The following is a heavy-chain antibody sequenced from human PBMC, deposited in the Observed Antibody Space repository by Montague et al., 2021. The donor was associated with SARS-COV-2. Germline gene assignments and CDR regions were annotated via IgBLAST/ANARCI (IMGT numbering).Heavy chain of an antibody. CDR1: GFTFSSYR. J-gene: IGHJ6*02. D-gene: IGHD3-16*02. CDR2: INSDGSST. CDR3: ARDLHHFYDYIWGSYRPHYYYGMDV. V-gene: IGHV3-74*01. Sequence: SLRLSCAASGFTFSSYRMHWVRQAPGKGLVWVSRINSDGSSTSYADSVKGRFTISRDNAKNTLYLQMNSLRAEDTAVYYCARDLHHFYDYIWGSYRPHYYYGMDVWGQGTTVTVSS.